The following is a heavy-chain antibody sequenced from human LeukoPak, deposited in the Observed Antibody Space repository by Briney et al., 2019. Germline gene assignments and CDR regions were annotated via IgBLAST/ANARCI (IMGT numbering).Heavy chain of an antibody. CDR2: ISGSDGGT. D-gene: IGHD2-15*01. CDR1: GFTFSTYA. V-gene: IGHV3-23*01. CDR3: AISGVRCSGGSCYSPPTYYFDY. J-gene: IGHJ4*02. Sequence: GGSLRLSCAAFGFTFSTYAMSWVRQAPGKGLEWVSSISGSDGGTYYADSVKGRFTISRDNSKNTLYLQMNSLRAEDTAVYYCAISGVRCSGGSCYSPPTYYFDYWGQGTLVTVSS.